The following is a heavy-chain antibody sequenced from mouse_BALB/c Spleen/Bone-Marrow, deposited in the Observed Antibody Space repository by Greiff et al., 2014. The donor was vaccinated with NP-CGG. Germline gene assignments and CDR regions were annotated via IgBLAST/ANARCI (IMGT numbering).Heavy chain of an antibody. Sequence: EVQGVESGGGLVQPGGSLRLSCATSGFTFTDYYMSWVRQPPGKALEWLGFIRNKANGYTTEYSASVKGRLTISRDNSQSILYLQMNTLRAEDSATYYCARDKNYGSYWYFDVWGAGTTVTVSS. CDR2: IRNKANGYTT. D-gene: IGHD2-1*01. V-gene: IGHV7-3*02. CDR1: GFTFTDYY. J-gene: IGHJ1*01. CDR3: ARDKNYGSYWYFDV.